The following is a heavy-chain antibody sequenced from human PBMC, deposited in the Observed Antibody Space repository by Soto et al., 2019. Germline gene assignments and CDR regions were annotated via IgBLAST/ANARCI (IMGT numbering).Heavy chain of an antibody. Sequence: GASVKVSCKASGYTFTSYGISWVRQAPGQGLEWMGWISAYNGNTNYAQKLQGRVTMTTDTSTGTAYMELRSLRSDDTAVYYCARSPLTMIVVVNGWFDPWGQGALVTVSS. V-gene: IGHV1-18*04. CDR1: GYTFTSYG. D-gene: IGHD3-22*01. J-gene: IGHJ5*02. CDR3: ARSPLTMIVVVNGWFDP. CDR2: ISAYNGNT.